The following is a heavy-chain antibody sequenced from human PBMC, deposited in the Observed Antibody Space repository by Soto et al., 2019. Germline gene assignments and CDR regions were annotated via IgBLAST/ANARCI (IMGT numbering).Heavy chain of an antibody. V-gene: IGHV6-1*01. CDR3: ARWDHDYGYLDV. CDR2: TYYRSKWYN. D-gene: IGHD4-17*01. CDR1: GDSVSSNRGA. Sequence: QVQLQQSGPGLVKPSQTLSLTRDISGDSVSSNRGAWTWIRQSPSRGLEWLGRTYYRSKWYNEYGLSVKSRITINADTCKNQFSLQLNSVTPEDAAVYYCARWDHDYGYLDVWGLGTTVTVSS. J-gene: IGHJ6*02.